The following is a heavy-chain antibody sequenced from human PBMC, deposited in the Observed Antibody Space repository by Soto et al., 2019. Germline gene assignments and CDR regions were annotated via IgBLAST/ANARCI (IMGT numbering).Heavy chain of an antibody. V-gene: IGHV4-59*01. D-gene: IGHD3-22*01. CDR2: IPYTGRN. CDR3: ARSPRLYETIGYYSYYSDY. Sequence: QVQLQESGPRLVKPSETLSLTCTVSGDSISSYYWSWFRQPPGKGLEWIGYIPYTGRNNYNPSLKSRVTIPVDTSKNQFALELRSVTAADTAVYFCARSPRLYETIGYYSYYSDYWGQGTLVTVSS. J-gene: IGHJ4*02. CDR1: GDSISSYY.